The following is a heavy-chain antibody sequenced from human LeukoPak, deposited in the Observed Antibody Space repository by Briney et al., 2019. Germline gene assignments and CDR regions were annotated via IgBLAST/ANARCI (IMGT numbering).Heavy chain of an antibody. V-gene: IGHV4-39*07. Sequence: PSETLSLTCTVSGDSFSSDTYYWGRIRQPPGKGLEWIGNIRYSGSTYYNPSLKSRVAISLDTSNNQFSLRLSSLTAADTAVYYCAPPPYYYEANGYSVAWGQGTLVTVSS. CDR2: IRYSGST. CDR1: GDSFSSDTYY. J-gene: IGHJ5*02. D-gene: IGHD3-22*01. CDR3: APPPYYYEANGYSVA.